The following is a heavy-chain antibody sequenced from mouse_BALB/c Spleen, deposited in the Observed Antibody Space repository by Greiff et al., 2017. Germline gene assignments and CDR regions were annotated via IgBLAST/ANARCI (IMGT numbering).Heavy chain of an antibody. CDR3: VRPEGTRFAY. V-gene: IGHV10-1*02. CDR1: GFTFNTYA. CDR2: IRSKSNNYAT. Sequence: EVQLVESGGGLVQPKGSLKLSCAASGFTFNTYAMNWVRQAPGKGLEWVARIRSKSNNYATYYADSVKDRFTISRDDSQSMLYLQMNNLKTEDTAMYYCVRPEGTRFAYWGQGTLVTVSA. J-gene: IGHJ3*01. D-gene: IGHD2-14*01.